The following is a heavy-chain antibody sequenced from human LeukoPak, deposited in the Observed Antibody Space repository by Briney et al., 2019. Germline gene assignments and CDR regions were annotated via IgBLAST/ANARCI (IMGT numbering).Heavy chain of an antibody. CDR2: ISSSGNTM. V-gene: IGHV3-48*03. J-gene: IGHJ4*02. CDR3: AKDQGYSYYYLDY. Sequence: TGGSLRLSCVASGFTFSNYEMNWVRQAPGKGLEWVSHISSSGNTMHYADSVKGRFTISKDNSKNTLYLQMSTLRAEDTAVYYCAKDQGYSYYYLDYWGQGTLVTVSS. CDR1: GFTFSNYE. D-gene: IGHD5-18*01.